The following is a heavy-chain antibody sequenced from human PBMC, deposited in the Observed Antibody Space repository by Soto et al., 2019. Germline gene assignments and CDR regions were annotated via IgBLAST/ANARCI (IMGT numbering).Heavy chain of an antibody. CDR1: GGTFSSYA. J-gene: IGHJ6*02. V-gene: IGHV1-69*12. Sequence: QVQLVQSGAEVKKPGSSVKVSCKASGGTFSSYAISWVRQAPGQGLEWMGGMIPILGTANYAQKFQGRVTSTAADSTRPASLQLGSLRSEDTAVYYXXXXXXXXXXXXXXXXXXXXXXCGHGTTVTVSS. CDR3: XXXXXXXXXXXXXXXXXXXXX. CDR2: MIPILGTA.